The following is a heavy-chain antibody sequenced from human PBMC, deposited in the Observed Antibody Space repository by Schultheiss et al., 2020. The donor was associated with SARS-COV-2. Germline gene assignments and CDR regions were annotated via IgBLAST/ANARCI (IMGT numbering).Heavy chain of an antibody. CDR1: GYTFTGYY. J-gene: IGHJ3*02. Sequence: ASVKVSCKASGYTFTGYYMHWVRQAPGQGLEWMGWISAYNGNTNYAQKLQGRVTMTTDTSTSTAYMELRSLRSDDTAVYYCASPGYCSSTSCWGHAFDIWGQGTMVTVAS. CDR2: ISAYNGNT. V-gene: IGHV1-18*04. CDR3: ASPGYCSSTSCWGHAFDI. D-gene: IGHD2-2*01.